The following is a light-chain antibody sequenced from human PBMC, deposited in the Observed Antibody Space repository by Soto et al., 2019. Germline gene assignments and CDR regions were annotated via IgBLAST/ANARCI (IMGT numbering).Light chain of an antibody. V-gene: IGKV1-17*01. CDR1: QSISSY. CDR2: DAS. CDR3: LQHGSYPRT. J-gene: IGKJ1*01. Sequence: DIQMTQSPSSLSASVGDRVTITCRASQSISSYLNWYQQKPGKAPKRLIYDASKLQNGVPSRFSGSGSGTEFTLTISSLQPEDIATYYCLQHGSYPRTFGQGTKVDI.